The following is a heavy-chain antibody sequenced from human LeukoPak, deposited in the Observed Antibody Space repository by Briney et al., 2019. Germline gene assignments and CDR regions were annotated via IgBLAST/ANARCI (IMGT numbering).Heavy chain of an antibody. V-gene: IGHV4-59*12. CDR3: ARVRYVWGSYRNSLIDY. Sequence: TSETLSLTCTVSGGSISSYYWSWIRQPPGKGLEWIGYIYYSGSTNYNPSLKSRVTISVDTSKNQFSLKLSSVTAADTAVYYCARVRYVWGSYRNSLIDYWGQGTLVTVSS. CDR1: GGSISSYY. CDR2: IYYSGST. D-gene: IGHD3-16*02. J-gene: IGHJ4*02.